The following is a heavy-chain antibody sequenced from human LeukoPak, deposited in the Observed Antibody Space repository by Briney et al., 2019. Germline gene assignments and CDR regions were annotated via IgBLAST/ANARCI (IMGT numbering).Heavy chain of an antibody. J-gene: IGHJ6*02. CDR2: ISGDGGGT. V-gene: IGHV3-43*02. D-gene: IGHD3-9*01. CDR1: GFTFDDYA. CDR3: AKVTNPGDILTGYYFRPYYYYGMDV. Sequence: GGSLRLSCAASGFTFDDYAMHWGRHAPGEGLGWVSLISGDGGGTYSADSVKGRFTISRDNSKNSLYLQMNSLRTEDTALYYCAKVTNPGDILTGYYFRPYYYYGMDVWGQGTTVTVSS.